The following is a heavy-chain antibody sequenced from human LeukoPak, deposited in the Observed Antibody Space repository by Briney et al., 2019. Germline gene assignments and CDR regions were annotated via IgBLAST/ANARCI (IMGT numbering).Heavy chain of an antibody. V-gene: IGHV4-34*01. D-gene: IGHD6-19*01. CDR3: AREIYSGWSDY. Sequence: SETLSLTCAVYGGSFSGYYWSWIRQPPGKGLEWIGEINHSGSTNYNPSLKSRVTISVDTSKNQFSLKLSSVTAADTAVYYCAREIYSGWSDYWGQGTLVTVSS. J-gene: IGHJ4*02. CDR1: GGSFSGYY. CDR2: INHSGST.